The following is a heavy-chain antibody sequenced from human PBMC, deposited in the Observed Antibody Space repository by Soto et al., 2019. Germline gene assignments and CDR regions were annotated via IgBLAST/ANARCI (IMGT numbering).Heavy chain of an antibody. D-gene: IGHD3-3*01. Sequence: QERLVQSGAEVRKPGSSVKVSCKVTGGTSTRYAINWVRQAPGQGLESMGGIVPMFGTSKYAQKFQGRVTITADTSTNIAYMELRSLRSEDTAVYYCNRGSEYDFWSGYLWGQGTLVSVSS. V-gene: IGHV1-69*06. CDR2: IVPMFGTS. CDR1: GGTSTRYA. CDR3: NRGSEYDFWSGYL. J-gene: IGHJ4*02.